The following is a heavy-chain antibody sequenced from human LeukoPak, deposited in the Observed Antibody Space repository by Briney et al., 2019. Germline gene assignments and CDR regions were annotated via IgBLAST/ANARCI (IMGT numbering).Heavy chain of an antibody. J-gene: IGHJ4*02. CDR2: INHSGST. V-gene: IGHV4-34*01. CDR3: ARDRYCTSGVCYISYFDY. D-gene: IGHD2-8*01. Sequence: SETLSLTCAVYGGSFSGYYWSWIRQPPGKGLEWIGEINHSGSTNYNPSLKSRVTISVDTSKNQFSLKLSSVTAADTAVYYCARDRYCTSGVCYISYFDYWGQGTLVTVSS. CDR1: GGSFSGYY.